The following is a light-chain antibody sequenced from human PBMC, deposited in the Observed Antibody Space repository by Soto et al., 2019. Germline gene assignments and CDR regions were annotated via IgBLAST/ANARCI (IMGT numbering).Light chain of an antibody. V-gene: IGKV3-15*01. CDR2: GAS. CDR1: ESVSSN. CDR3: QQSHNWYT. J-gene: IGKJ2*01. Sequence: DTVMTQSPATLSVSPGERATLSCRASESVSSNLAWYQQKPGQAPRLLIYGASARATGIPARFSGSGSGTEFTLTINSLQSEDFAVYYCQQSHNWYTFGQGTKVDIK.